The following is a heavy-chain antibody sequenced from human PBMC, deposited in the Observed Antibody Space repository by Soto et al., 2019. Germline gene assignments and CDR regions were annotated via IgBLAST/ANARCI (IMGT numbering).Heavy chain of an antibody. J-gene: IGHJ5*02. CDR3: ARVIPLENWFDP. CDR1: GYTFTSYG. Sequence: XXVKVSCKASGYTFTSYGISWVRQAPGQGLEWMGWISAYNGNTNYAQKLQGRVTMTTDTSTSTAYMELRSLRSDDTAVYYCARVIPLENWFDPWGQGTLVTVSS. V-gene: IGHV1-18*01. CDR2: ISAYNGNT.